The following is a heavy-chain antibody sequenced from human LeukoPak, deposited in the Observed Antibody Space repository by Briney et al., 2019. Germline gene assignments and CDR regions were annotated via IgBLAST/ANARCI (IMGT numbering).Heavy chain of an antibody. Sequence: SETLSLTCTVSGGSISSSSYYWGWIRQPPGKGLEWIGRIYTSGSTNYNPSLKSRVTMSVDTSKNQFSLKLSSVTAADTAVYYCARVVPAAIGWFDPWGQGTLVTVSS. CDR1: GGSISSSSYY. D-gene: IGHD2-2*01. CDR2: IYTSGST. V-gene: IGHV4-61*05. J-gene: IGHJ5*02. CDR3: ARVVPAAIGWFDP.